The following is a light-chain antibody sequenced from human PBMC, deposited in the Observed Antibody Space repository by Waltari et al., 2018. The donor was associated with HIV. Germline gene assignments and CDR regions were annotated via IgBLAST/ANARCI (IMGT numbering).Light chain of an antibody. V-gene: IGLV2-14*03. CDR2: DVS. Sequence: QSALTQPASVSGSPGQSITIPCTGTSSDVGTSNYVSWYQQHPGKAPKLMIYDVSNRPSGLSNRFSGSKSGNTASLTISGLQAEDEADYYCSSYISGTTLVLFGGGTKLTVL. CDR1: SSDVGTSNY. CDR3: SSYISGTTLVL. J-gene: IGLJ2*01.